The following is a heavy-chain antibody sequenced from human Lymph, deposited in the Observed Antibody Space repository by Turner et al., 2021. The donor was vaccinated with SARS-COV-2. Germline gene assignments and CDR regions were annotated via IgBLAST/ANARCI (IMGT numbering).Heavy chain of an antibody. V-gene: IGHV3-48*03. D-gene: IGHD6-6*01. CDR2: ISSSGSTI. J-gene: IGHJ6*02. CDR1: GFTFSSYE. Sequence: EVQLVVSGGGLVQPGGSLRLSCAASGFTFSSYEMNWVRQAPGKGLEWVSYISSSGSTIYYADSVKGRFTISRDNAKNSLYLQMNSLRAEDTAVYYCARGALEYSSYFYYYGMDVWGQGTTVTVSS. CDR3: ARGALEYSSYFYYYGMDV.